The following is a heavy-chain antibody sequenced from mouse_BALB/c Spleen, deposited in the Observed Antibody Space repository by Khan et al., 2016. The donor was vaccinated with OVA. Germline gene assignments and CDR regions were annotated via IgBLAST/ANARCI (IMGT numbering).Heavy chain of an antibody. CDR3: ARVGYSGTMDY. D-gene: IGHD2-14*01. CDR1: GYTFTNYG. CDR2: INTYTGEP. V-gene: IGHV9-3-1*01. J-gene: IGHJ4*01. Sequence: VQLVQSGPELKKPGETVKISCKASGYTFTNYGMNWVKQAPGKGLKWMGFINTYTGEPTYADDFKGRFAFSLDTSASTAYLQINNLKNEDTSTYFCARVGYSGTMDYWGQGTSVTVSS.